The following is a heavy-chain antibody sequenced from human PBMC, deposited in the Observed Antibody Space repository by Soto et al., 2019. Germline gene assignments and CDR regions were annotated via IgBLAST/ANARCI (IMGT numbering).Heavy chain of an antibody. V-gene: IGHV1-69*06. Sequence: QVQLVQSGTVVQRRGSSVKVSCQASGGTFSSHGMAWVRQAPGQGLEWMGGIIPTFGTPTYAPKFQGRVTITADKSTNTSYMELSSLISEDTGVYYCASERSAQYFDFWGQGTLITVSS. D-gene: IGHD1-26*01. J-gene: IGHJ4*02. CDR1: GGTFSSHG. CDR2: IIPTFGTP. CDR3: ASERSAQYFDF.